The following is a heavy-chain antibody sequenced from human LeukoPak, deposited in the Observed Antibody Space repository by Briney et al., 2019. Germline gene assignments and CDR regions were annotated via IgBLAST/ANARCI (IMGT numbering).Heavy chain of an antibody. Sequence: GGSLRLSRAASGFTFSTYAVNWVRQAPGKGLEWVSTISGSGDSTYYADSVKGRFTISRDNSKDTLYLQMNSVRVDDTAVYYCARDRGRYYDSRGFYWGYYFDSWGQGILVTVST. CDR1: GFTFSTYA. V-gene: IGHV3-23*01. D-gene: IGHD3-22*01. CDR2: ISGSGDST. CDR3: ARDRGRYYDSRGFYWGYYFDS. J-gene: IGHJ4*02.